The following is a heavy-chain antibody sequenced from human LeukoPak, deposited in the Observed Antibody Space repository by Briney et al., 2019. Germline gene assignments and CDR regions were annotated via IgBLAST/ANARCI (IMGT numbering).Heavy chain of an antibody. J-gene: IGHJ3*01. CDR3: GSIGVSPAIYF. D-gene: IGHD3-10*01. Sequence: GGSLRLSCAASGFTFDDYGMSWVRQAPGKGLEWVSGINGSGGSTDYADSVKGRFTISRDNSKNSLYLQMNSLRAQDTAVYYFGSIGVSPAIYFWGQGTMVTVSS. V-gene: IGHV3-20*04. CDR1: GFTFDDYG. CDR2: INGSGGST.